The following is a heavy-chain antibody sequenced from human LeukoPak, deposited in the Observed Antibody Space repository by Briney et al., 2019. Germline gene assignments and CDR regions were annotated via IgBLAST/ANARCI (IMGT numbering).Heavy chain of an antibody. J-gene: IGHJ5*02. CDR3: ARESYDILTGYSWFDP. CDR2: ISSNGGST. Sequence: GGSLRLSCAASGFTFSSYAMSWVRQAPGKGLEYVSAISSNGGSTYYANSVKGRFTISRDNSKNTLYLQMGSLRAEDMAVYYCARESYDILTGYSWFDPWGQGTLVTVSS. CDR1: GFTFSSYA. V-gene: IGHV3-64*01. D-gene: IGHD3-9*01.